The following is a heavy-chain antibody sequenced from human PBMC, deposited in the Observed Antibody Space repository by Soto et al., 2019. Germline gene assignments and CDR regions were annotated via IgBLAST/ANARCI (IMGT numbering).Heavy chain of an antibody. CDR1: GFTFSNYA. CDR2: VSYDGSKQ. Sequence: QVQLVASGGGVVQPGRSLRVSCAASGFTFSNYAMHWVRQAPGKGLEWVAVVSYDGSKQFYADSVEGRFTISRDSSKSTLYLHMDNLRDEDTAVYYCARDRVYYYDNSGYYNFDYWGQGTVVTVSS. CDR3: ARDRVYYYDNSGYYNFDY. D-gene: IGHD3-22*01. V-gene: IGHV3-30-3*01. J-gene: IGHJ4*02.